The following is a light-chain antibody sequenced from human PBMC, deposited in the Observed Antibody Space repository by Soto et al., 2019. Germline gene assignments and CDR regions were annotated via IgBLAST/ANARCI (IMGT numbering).Light chain of an antibody. CDR3: CSYAGSYTLV. V-gene: IGLV2-11*01. CDR2: DVS. Sequence: QSALTQPRSVSGSPGQSVTISCTGTSSDVGGYNYVSWYQQHPGTAPKLVIYDVSKRPSGVPDRFSGSRSGYTASLAISGLQAEDEADYFCCSYAGSYTLVFGGGTKLTVL. CDR1: SSDVGGYNY. J-gene: IGLJ2*01.